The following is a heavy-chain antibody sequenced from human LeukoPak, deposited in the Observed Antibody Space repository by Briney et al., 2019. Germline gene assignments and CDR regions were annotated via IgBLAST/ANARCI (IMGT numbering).Heavy chain of an antibody. D-gene: IGHD2-2*01. CDR2: ISSSSSYT. V-gene: IGHV3-11*06. CDR3: ASAGHGYCSSTSCFYFDY. Sequence: GGSLRLSWAASGFTFSDYYMSWIRQAPGKGLEWVSYISSSSSYTNYADSVKGRFTISRDNAKNSLYLQMNSLRAEDTAVYYCASAGHGYCSSTSCFYFDYWGQGTLVTVSS. J-gene: IGHJ4*02. CDR1: GFTFSDYY.